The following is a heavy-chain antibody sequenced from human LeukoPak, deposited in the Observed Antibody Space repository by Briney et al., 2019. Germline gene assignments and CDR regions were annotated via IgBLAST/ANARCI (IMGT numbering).Heavy chain of an antibody. J-gene: IGHJ6*03. CDR3: ARLIVVVPGDYYYMDV. Sequence: SETLCLTCAASGVTISSGSYNWSWLRQPPGMGLEWIGSIYTSGSTNYNPSLNSRVTISVDTSQYQFSLKLSSVTAADTAVYYCARLIVVVPGDYYYMDVWGKGTTVTISS. CDR2: IYTSGST. D-gene: IGHD2-2*01. CDR1: GVTISSGSYN. V-gene: IGHV4-61*02.